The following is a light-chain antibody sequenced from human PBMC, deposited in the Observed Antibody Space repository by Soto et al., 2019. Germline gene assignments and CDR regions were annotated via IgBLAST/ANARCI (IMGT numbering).Light chain of an antibody. J-gene: IGKJ2*01. CDR2: DAS. CDR3: QQRTNWPPYT. CDR1: QSVSDN. V-gene: IGKV3-11*01. Sequence: EIVLTQSPATLSLSPGERATLSCRASQSVSDNLAWYQQKPGQAPRLLIYDASNRATGVPARFSGSGSGTDFTLTIFSLEPDDFAVYYCQQRTNWPPYTFGQGTKLEI.